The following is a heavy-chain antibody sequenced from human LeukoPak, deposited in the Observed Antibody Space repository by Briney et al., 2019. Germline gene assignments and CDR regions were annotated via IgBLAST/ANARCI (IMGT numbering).Heavy chain of an antibody. Sequence: ASVKVSCKVSGYTLTELSMHWVRQAPGKGLEWMGGFDPEDGETIYAQKFQGRVTMTEDTSTDTAYMELSSLRSEDTAVYYCATDPTGPYCSGVRCLSRPVPWGQGTLVTVSS. CDR2: FDPEDGET. D-gene: IGHD2-15*01. J-gene: IGHJ5*02. CDR1: GYTLTELS. CDR3: ATDPTGPYCSGVRCLSRPVP. V-gene: IGHV1-24*01.